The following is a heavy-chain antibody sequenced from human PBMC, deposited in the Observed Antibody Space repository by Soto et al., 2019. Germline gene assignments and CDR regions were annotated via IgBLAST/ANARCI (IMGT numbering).Heavy chain of an antibody. CDR1: ESLSTYY. V-gene: IGHV4-4*07. CDR3: ARSAIPRGGWFRP. Sequence: SETLSLTCNASESLSTYYWSWIRQPAGKGLEWIGRIYASGSTNYNPSLKGRVSMSVDTSKKQFSLKLSSVTAADTAMYYCARSAIPRGGWFRPWGEGVLVTVSS. CDR2: IYASGST. D-gene: IGHD2-21*01. J-gene: IGHJ5*02.